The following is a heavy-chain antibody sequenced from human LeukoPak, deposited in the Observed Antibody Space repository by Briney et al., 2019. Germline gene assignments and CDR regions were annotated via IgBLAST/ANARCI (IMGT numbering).Heavy chain of an antibody. J-gene: IGHJ4*02. D-gene: IGHD6-19*01. CDR1: GFAFSNYA. Sequence: GGPLKLSCAASGFAFSNYAMNWVRQAPGRGLEWVSSISGTGDNTYYAESVKGRFTISRDNSKNTVFLQMNSLRAEDTAVFYCAKRSGYTTGWFFDFWGQGTLVTVSS. V-gene: IGHV3-23*01. CDR3: AKRSGYTTGWFFDF. CDR2: ISGTGDNT.